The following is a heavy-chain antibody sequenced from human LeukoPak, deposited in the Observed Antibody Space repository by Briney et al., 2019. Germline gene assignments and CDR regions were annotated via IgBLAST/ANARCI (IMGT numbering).Heavy chain of an antibody. CDR3: ARAAYSSTWYSRYFDL. D-gene: IGHD6-13*01. CDR1: GFTFSDSG. Sequence: GGSLRLSCAASGFTFSDSGIHWVRQASGKGLEWVGRIRSKAKSYATAYAASVKGRFTISRENAKNSLYLQMNSLRAGDTAVYYCARAAYSSTWYSRYFDLWGRGTLVTVSS. V-gene: IGHV3-73*01. J-gene: IGHJ2*01. CDR2: IRSKAKSYAT.